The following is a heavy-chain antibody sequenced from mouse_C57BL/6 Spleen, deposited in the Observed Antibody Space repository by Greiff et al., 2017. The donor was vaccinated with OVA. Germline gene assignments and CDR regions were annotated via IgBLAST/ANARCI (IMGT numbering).Heavy chain of an antibody. J-gene: IGHJ2*01. CDR1: GYTFTSYW. D-gene: IGHD2-10*01. V-gene: IGHV1-72*01. CDR2: IDPDSGGT. CDR3: ERDEAYYGNGDY. Sequence: QVQLQQPGAELVKPGASVKLSCTASGYTFTSYWMHWVKQRPGRGLEWIGRIDPDSGGTKYTAKFQGKATMTVDKASSTAYMQLSSLTSEDSGVYYCERDEAYYGNGDYWGQGTTLTVSS.